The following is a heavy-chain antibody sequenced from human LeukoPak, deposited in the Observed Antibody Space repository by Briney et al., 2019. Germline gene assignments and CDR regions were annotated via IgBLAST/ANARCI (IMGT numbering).Heavy chain of an antibody. J-gene: IGHJ5*02. V-gene: IGHV3-30-3*01. D-gene: IGHD2/OR15-2a*01. CDR3: TRNPEMQYWFDP. Sequence: GGSLRLSCAASGFTFRAHSMPWVRQTPGKGPEWVAFTSYDGSKKYYGDSVKGRFTISRDNSKNTLYLEVSTLRAEDTAVYYCTRNPEMQYWFDPWGQGTLVTVSS. CDR1: GFTFRAHS. CDR2: TSYDGSKK.